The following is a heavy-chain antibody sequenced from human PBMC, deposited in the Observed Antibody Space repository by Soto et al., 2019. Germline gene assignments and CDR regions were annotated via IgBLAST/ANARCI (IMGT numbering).Heavy chain of an antibody. CDR3: ARGAVVVVAATRLYCYGMDV. J-gene: IGHJ6*02. CDR1: GYTFTSYA. D-gene: IGHD2-15*01. Sequence: QVQLVQSGAEVKKPGASVKVSCKASGYTFTSYAMHWVRQAPGQRLEWMGWINAGNGNTKYSEKFQGRVTMTRDTSASTAYMELSSLRSEATPVYYCARGAVVVVAATRLYCYGMDVWGQGTTVTVFS. CDR2: INAGNGNT. V-gene: IGHV1-3*01.